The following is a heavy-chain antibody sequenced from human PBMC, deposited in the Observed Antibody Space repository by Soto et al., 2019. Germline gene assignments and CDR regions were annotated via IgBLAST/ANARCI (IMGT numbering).Heavy chain of an antibody. CDR3: ARVLGYCSGGSCPKAAFDI. D-gene: IGHD2-15*01. CDR2: IYYSGST. J-gene: IGHJ3*02. V-gene: IGHV4-59*01. CDR1: GGSISSYY. Sequence: SETLSLTCTVSGGSISSYYWSWIRQPPGKGLEWIGYIYYSGSTNYNPSLKSRVTTSVDTSKKQFSLKLSSVTAADTAVYYCARVLGYCSGGSCPKAAFDIWGQGTMVTVSS.